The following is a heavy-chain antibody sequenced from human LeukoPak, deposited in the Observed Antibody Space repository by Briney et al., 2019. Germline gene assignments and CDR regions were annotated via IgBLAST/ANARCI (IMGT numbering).Heavy chain of an antibody. D-gene: IGHD3-10*01. J-gene: IGHJ4*02. CDR3: ARGGKGSDGFDY. CDR1: GGSISSYY. V-gene: IGHV4-59*01. CDR2: IYYSGST. Sequence: SETLSLTCTVSGGSISSYYWSWIRQPPGKRLEWIGYIYYSGSTNYNPSLKSRVTISVDTSKNQFSLKLSSVTAADTAVYYCARGGKGSDGFDYWGQGTLVTVSS.